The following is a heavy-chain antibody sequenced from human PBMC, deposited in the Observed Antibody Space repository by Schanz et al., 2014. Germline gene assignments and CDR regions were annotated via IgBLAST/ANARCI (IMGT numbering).Heavy chain of an antibody. D-gene: IGHD6-19*01. CDR2: IYYSGST. V-gene: IGHV4-61*05. CDR3: ARQYSGWSRFDP. J-gene: IGHJ5*02. CDR1: GASISSVRYY. Sequence: QLQLQESGPGLVKPSETLSLTCTVSGASISSVRYYWDWIRQPPGKGLEWIGFIYYSGSTNYNPSLKSRVSILVDIPKTRFPRTRTSVTAADPGVYYCARQYSGWSRFDPWGQGIRVTVSS.